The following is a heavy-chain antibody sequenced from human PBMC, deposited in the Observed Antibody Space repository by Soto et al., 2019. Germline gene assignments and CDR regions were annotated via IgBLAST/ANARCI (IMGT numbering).Heavy chain of an antibody. J-gene: IGHJ5*02. CDR1: GDSVSSNSAA. CDR2: TYYRSKWYN. Sequence: TLSLTCAISGDSVSSNSAAWNWIRQSPSRGLEWLGRTYYRSKWYNDYVVSVKSRITINPDISKNQFSLQLNSVTPEDTAVYYCARDSHSSGWKQEFDPWGQGTLVTVSS. CDR3: ARDSHSSGWKQEFDP. V-gene: IGHV6-1*01. D-gene: IGHD6-19*01.